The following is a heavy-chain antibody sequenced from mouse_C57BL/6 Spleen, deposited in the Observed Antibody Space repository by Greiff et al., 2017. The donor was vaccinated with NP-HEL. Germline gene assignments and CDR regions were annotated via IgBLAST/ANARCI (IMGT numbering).Heavy chain of an antibody. CDR2: IYPRSGNT. J-gene: IGHJ2*01. CDR3: AREEVTTVGEGAGFDY. Sequence: QVQLQQSGAELARPGASVKLSCKASGYTFTSYGISWVKQRTGQGLEWIGEIYPRSGNTYYNEKFKGKATLTADKSSSTAYMELRSLTSEDSAVYFCAREEVTTVGEGAGFDYWGQGTTLTVSS. CDR1: GYTFTSYG. D-gene: IGHD1-1*01. V-gene: IGHV1-81*01.